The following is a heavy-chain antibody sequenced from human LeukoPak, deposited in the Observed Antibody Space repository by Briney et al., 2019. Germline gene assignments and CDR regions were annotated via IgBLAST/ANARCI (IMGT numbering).Heavy chain of an antibody. CDR2: MNSNSGNT. D-gene: IGHD3-16*01. CDR3: ARRIRWGNWFDP. V-gene: IGHV1-8*03. Sequence: ASVKVSCKASGYTFTSYDINWVRQATGQGLEWMGWMNSNSGNTGYAQKFQGRVTITRNTSISTAYMELSSLRSEDTAVYYCARRIRWGNWFDPWGQGTLVTVSS. J-gene: IGHJ5*02. CDR1: GYTFTSYD.